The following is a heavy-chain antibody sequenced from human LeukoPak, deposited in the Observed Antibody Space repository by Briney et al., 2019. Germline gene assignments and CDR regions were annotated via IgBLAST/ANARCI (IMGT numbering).Heavy chain of an antibody. CDR1: GFTFSSYA. Sequence: GGSLRLSCAASGFTFSSYAMSWVRQAPGKGLEWVSAISGSGGSTYYADSVKGRFTISRDNSKNTLYLHMNSLRAEDTAVYYCAKGKYYYDSSGPWDDAFDIWGQGTMVTVSS. V-gene: IGHV3-23*01. J-gene: IGHJ3*02. CDR2: ISGSGGST. D-gene: IGHD3-22*01. CDR3: AKGKYYYDSSGPWDDAFDI.